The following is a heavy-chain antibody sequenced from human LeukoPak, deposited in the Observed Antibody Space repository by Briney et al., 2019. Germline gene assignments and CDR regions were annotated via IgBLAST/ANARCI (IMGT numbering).Heavy chain of an antibody. CDR1: GGSFSGYY. J-gene: IGHJ4*02. V-gene: IGHV4-34*01. CDR3: ARVYDGYNPDYFDY. D-gene: IGHD5-24*01. CDR2: INHSGST. Sequence: SETLSLTCAVYGGSFSGYYWSWIRQPPGKGLEWIGEINHSGSTNYNPSLKSRVTISVDTSKNQFSLKLSSVTAADTAVYYCARVYDGYNPDYFDYWGQGTLVTVSS.